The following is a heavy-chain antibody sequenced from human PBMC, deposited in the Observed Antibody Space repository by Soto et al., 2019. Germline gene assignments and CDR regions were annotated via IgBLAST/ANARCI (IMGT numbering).Heavy chain of an antibody. CDR2: ISYDGSNK. J-gene: IGHJ4*02. Sequence: QVQLVESGGGVVQPGRSLRLSCAASGFTFSSYGMHWVRQAPGKGLEWVAVISYDGSNKYYADSVKGRFTISRDNSKNTLYLQMNSLRAEDTAVYYCAKGPPVAGPTYYFDYWGQGTLVTVSS. CDR1: GFTFSSYG. V-gene: IGHV3-30*18. CDR3: AKGPPVAGPTYYFDY. D-gene: IGHD6-19*01.